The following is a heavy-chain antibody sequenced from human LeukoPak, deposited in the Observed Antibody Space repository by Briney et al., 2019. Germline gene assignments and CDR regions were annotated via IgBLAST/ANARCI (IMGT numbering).Heavy chain of an antibody. CDR3: ARAVEGFLEWLGMAPSSRYYYMDV. J-gene: IGHJ6*03. CDR2: ISAYNGNT. D-gene: IGHD3-3*01. V-gene: IGHV1-18*01. Sequence: GASVKVSCKASGDTFSRYPISWVRQAPGQGLEWMGWISAYNGNTNYAQKLQGRVTMTTDTSTSTAYMELRSLRSDDTAVYYCARAVEGFLEWLGMAPSSRYYYMDVWGKGTTVTVSS. CDR1: GDTFSRYP.